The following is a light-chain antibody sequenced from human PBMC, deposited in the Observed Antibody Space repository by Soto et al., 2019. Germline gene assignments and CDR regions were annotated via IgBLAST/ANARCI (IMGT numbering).Light chain of an antibody. CDR2: GAS. Sequence: ESVMTQSPAPLSVSPGVRATLSFRASQSISDTLAWYQQKPGQAPRLLIYGASTRAPGFPARFSGSGSGTDFTLTISSLQSEDFAVYYCQQYNNWPWTFGQGTKVDIK. CDR3: QQYNNWPWT. V-gene: IGKV3-15*01. CDR1: QSISDT. J-gene: IGKJ1*01.